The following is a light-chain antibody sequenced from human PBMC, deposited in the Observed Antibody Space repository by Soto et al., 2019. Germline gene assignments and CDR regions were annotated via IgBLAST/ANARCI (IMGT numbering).Light chain of an antibody. CDR1: SSDVGGYNY. J-gene: IGLJ2*01. V-gene: IGLV2-14*01. CDR2: DVS. CDR3: SSYTSSRTDVV. Sequence: QSVLTQPASVSGSPGQSITISCTGTSSDVGGYNYVSWYQQHPGKAPKLMIYDVSNRPSGVSNRFSGSKSGNTASLTISGLQAEDEADYYCSSYTSSRTDVVFGGGTKVTVL.